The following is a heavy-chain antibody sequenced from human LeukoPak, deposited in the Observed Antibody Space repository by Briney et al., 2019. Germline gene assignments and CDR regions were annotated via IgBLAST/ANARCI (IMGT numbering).Heavy chain of an antibody. V-gene: IGHV3-7*01. CDR3: ARTDYNILPGSFPFDY. D-gene: IGHD3-9*01. Sequence: QAGGSLRLSCAAAGFTFSSYWMSWVRQAPGKGLEWVANVKQDGSEKYYVDSVKGRFTISRDNAKNSLYLQMNSLRAEDTAVYYCARTDYNILPGSFPFDYWGQGTLVTVSS. CDR2: VKQDGSEK. J-gene: IGHJ4*02. CDR1: GFTFSSYW.